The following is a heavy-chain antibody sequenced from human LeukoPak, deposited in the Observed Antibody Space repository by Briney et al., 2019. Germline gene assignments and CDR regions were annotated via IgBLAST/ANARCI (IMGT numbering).Heavy chain of an antibody. D-gene: IGHD2-15*01. V-gene: IGHV3-23*01. J-gene: IGHJ3*02. CDR2: ISGSGGST. Sequence: GGSLRLSCAASGFTFSSYAMSWVRPAPGKGLEWVSGISGSGGSTHYADPVKDRFTISRDNSRNTLYLQMNSLRAEDTAVYYCAKETVVVVAATPDAFDIWGQGTMVTVSS. CDR3: AKETVVVVAATPDAFDI. CDR1: GFTFSSYA.